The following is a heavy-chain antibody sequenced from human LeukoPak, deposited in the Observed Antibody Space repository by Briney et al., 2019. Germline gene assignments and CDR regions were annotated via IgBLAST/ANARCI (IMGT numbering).Heavy chain of an antibody. CDR3: ATSGG. CDR1: GFTFSTYS. CDR2: ISSRSSYT. D-gene: IGHD3-16*01. Sequence: GGSLRLSCAASGFTFSTYSMNWVRQAPGKGLEWVSYISSRSSYTYYADSVKGRFTISRDGAKNSLYLQMHSLRAEDAAVYYCATSGGWGQGTLVTVSS. J-gene: IGHJ4*02. V-gene: IGHV3-21*01.